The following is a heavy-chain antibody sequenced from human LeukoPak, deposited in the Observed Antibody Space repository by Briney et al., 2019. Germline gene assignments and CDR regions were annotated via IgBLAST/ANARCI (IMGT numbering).Heavy chain of an antibody. V-gene: IGHV3-48*04. Sequence: GGSLRLSCAASGFTFSSYSMNWVRQAPGKGLEWVSYISSSGSTIYYADSVKGRFTISRDNAKNSLYLQMNSLRAEDTAVYYCARGSIVVVPAALHDWGQGTLVTVSS. CDR2: ISSSGSTI. D-gene: IGHD2-2*01. CDR1: GFTFSSYS. J-gene: IGHJ4*02. CDR3: ARGSIVVVPAALHD.